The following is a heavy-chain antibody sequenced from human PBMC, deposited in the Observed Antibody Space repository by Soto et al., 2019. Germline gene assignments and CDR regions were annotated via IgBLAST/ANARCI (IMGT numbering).Heavy chain of an antibody. J-gene: IGHJ4*02. CDR3: ARTGSTSCDY. D-gene: IGHD2-2*01. CDR2: IYYSGST. CDR1: GGSISSGGYY. Sequence: SETLSLTCTVSGGSISSGGYYWSWIRQHPGKGLEWIGYIYYSGSTYYNPSLKSRVTISVDTSKNQFSLKLSSVTAADTAVYYCARTGSTSCDYWGQGTLVTVSS. V-gene: IGHV4-31*03.